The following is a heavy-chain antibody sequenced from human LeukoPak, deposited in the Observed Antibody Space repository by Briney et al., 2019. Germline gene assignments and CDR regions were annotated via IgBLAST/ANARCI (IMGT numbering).Heavy chain of an antibody. D-gene: IGHD2-15*01. CDR2: IYHSGST. Sequence: SQTLSLTCAVSGGSTSSGGYSWSWIRQPPGKGLEWIGYIYHSGSTYYNPSLKSRVTISVDRSKNQFSLKLSSVTAADTAVYYCARGATCSGGSCYSPNWFDPWGQGTLVTVSS. J-gene: IGHJ5*02. V-gene: IGHV4-30-2*01. CDR1: GGSTSSGGYS. CDR3: ARGATCSGGSCYSPNWFDP.